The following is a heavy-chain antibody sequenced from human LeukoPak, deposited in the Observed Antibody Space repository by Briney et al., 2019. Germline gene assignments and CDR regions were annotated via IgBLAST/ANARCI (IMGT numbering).Heavy chain of an antibody. D-gene: IGHD3-3*01. Sequence: GGSLRLSCAASGFTFSSYGMHWVRQAPGKGLEWVSAISGSGGSTYYADSVKGRFTISRDNSKNTLYLQMNSLRAEDTAVYYCAKSYYDFWSGYYTSYYYGMDVWGQGTTVTVSS. V-gene: IGHV3-23*01. CDR2: ISGSGGST. J-gene: IGHJ6*02. CDR3: AKSYYDFWSGYYTSYYYGMDV. CDR1: GFTFSSYG.